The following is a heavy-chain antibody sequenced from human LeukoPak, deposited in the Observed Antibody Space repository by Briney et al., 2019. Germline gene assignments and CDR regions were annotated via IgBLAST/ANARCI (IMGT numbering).Heavy chain of an antibody. CDR1: GFTFSSYS. V-gene: IGHV3-21*01. CDR2: ISSSSSYI. CDR3: ARDGGQEDFDY. J-gene: IGHJ4*02. D-gene: IGHD2-15*01. Sequence: GGSLRLSCAASGFTFSSYSMNWVRQAPGKGLEWVSSISSSSSYIYYADSVKGRFTISRDNAKNSLYLQMNSLRAEDTGVYYCARDGGQEDFDYWGQGTLVTVSS.